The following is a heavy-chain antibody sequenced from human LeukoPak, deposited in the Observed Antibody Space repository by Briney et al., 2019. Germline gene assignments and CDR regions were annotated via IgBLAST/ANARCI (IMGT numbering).Heavy chain of an antibody. V-gene: IGHV4-38-2*02. J-gene: IGHJ4*02. CDR3: ARFTHLDY. Sequence: PSETLSLTCTVSGYSISTGYYWDWIRQPPGKGLEWIGTFYHGGSTYYNPSLKSRVTISVDTSKNQFSLKLSSVTAADTAVYYCARFTHLDYWGQGTLVTVSS. CDR1: GYSISTGYY. CDR2: FYHGGST.